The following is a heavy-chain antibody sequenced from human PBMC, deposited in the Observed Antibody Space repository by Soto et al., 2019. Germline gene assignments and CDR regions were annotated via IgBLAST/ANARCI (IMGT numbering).Heavy chain of an antibody. V-gene: IGHV4-34*01. D-gene: IGHD3-10*01. J-gene: IGHJ6*02. CDR1: GGSFSGYH. CDR3: ASLRSAEVYYYYYGMDV. CDR2: INHSGST. Sequence: SETLSLTCAVYGGSFSGYHWSWIRQPPGKGLEWIGEINHSGSTNYNPSLKSRVTISVDTSKNQFSLKLSSVTAADTAVYYCASLRSAEVYYYYYGMDVWGQGTTVTVSS.